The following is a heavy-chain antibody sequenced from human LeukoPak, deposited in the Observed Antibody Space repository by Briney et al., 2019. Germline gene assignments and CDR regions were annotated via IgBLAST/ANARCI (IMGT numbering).Heavy chain of an antibody. D-gene: IGHD2-15*01. Sequence: ASVKVSCKASGYTFTSYDTNWVRQATGQGLEWMGWMNPNTGNTGYAQKFQGRVTMTRSTSMSTAYMDLSSLRSEDTAVYYCARGRCSGGSCSAFDYWGQGTLLTVSS. CDR1: GYTFTSYD. J-gene: IGHJ4*02. V-gene: IGHV1-8*01. CDR3: ARGRCSGGSCSAFDY. CDR2: MNPNTGNT.